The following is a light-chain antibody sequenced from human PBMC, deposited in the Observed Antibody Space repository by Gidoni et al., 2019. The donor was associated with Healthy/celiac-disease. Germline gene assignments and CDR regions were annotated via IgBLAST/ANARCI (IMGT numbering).Light chain of an antibody. CDR3: QQYGSSPQT. V-gene: IGKV3-20*01. CDR2: GAS. CDR1: QSVSSSY. Sequence: EIVLTQSPGTLSLSPGERATLSSRASQSVSSSYLALYQQKPGQAPRLLIYGASSRATGIPDRFSGSGSGTDFTLTISRLEPEDFAVYYCQQYGSSPQTFGQGTKVEIK. J-gene: IGKJ1*01.